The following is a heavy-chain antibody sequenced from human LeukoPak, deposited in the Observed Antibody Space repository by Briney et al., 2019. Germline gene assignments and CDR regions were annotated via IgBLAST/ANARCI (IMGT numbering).Heavy chain of an antibody. J-gene: IGHJ4*02. D-gene: IGHD3-22*01. V-gene: IGHV3-21*01. CDR1: GFTVSSNS. Sequence: GGSLRLSCTVSGFTVSSNSMSWVRQAPGKGLEWVSSISSSSSYIYYADSVKGRFTISRDNAKNSLYLQMNSLRAEDTAVYYCARESYDSSGVYFDYWGQGTLVTVSS. CDR2: ISSSSSYI. CDR3: ARESYDSSGVYFDY.